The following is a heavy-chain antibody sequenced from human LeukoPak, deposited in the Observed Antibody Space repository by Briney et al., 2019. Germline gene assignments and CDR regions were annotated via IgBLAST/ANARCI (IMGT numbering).Heavy chain of an antibody. CDR2: ISYIGSS. Sequence: SETLSLTCTVSGVSMSIYYWSWIRQPPGKRLEWIAFISYIGSSNYNPSLTSRATISVDSSKNQFSLKLNSVTAAVTAVYYCVGWQVAGAFEIWGQGTMVTVSS. CDR1: GVSMSIYY. V-gene: IGHV4-59*01. D-gene: IGHD6-19*01. J-gene: IGHJ3*02. CDR3: VGWQVAGAFEI.